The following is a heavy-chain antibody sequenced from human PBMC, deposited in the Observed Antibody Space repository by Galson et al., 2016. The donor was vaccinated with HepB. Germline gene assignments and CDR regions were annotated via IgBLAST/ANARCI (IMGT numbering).Heavy chain of an antibody. CDR3: ARAPISDIAVSDH. J-gene: IGHJ4*02. CDR2: IKEDGSDK. V-gene: IGHV3-7*03. Sequence: SLRLSCAASGFTFSRYYMMWVRQAPGKGLERVAKIKEDGSDKHYVDSVKGRFTISRDNDKNLLYLQMNSLRVEDTAVYYCARAPISDIAVSDHWGQGALVTVSS. D-gene: IGHD2-15*01. CDR1: GFTFSRYY.